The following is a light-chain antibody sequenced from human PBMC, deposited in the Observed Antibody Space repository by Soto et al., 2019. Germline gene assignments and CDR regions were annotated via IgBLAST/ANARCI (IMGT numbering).Light chain of an antibody. CDR2: AAT. Sequence: DIQMTQYPYSLSPSVGCRVTITCLSSHSISSYLNWYQHKPGKAPNLLIYAATTLQSGVPSRFSGSGSGTDFNLSISSLQPEDFATYYCKVTYSNPRRFGQGTKV. V-gene: IGKV1-39*01. CDR3: KVTYSNPRR. CDR1: HSISSY. J-gene: IGKJ1*01.